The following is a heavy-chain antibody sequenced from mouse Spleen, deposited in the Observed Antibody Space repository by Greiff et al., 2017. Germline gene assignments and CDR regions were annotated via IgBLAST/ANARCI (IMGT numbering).Heavy chain of an antibody. J-gene: IGHJ3*01. D-gene: IGHD2-14*01. CDR3: ARVDRYDEGDFAY. CDR2: ISNLAYSI. CDR1: GFTFSDYG. Sequence: EVQLQESGGGLVQPGGSRKLSCAASGFTFSDYGMAWVRQAPGKGPEWVAFISNLAYSIYYADTVTGRFTISRENAKNTLYLEMSSLRSEDTAMYYCARVDRYDEGDFAYWGQGTLVTVSA. V-gene: IGHV5-15*02.